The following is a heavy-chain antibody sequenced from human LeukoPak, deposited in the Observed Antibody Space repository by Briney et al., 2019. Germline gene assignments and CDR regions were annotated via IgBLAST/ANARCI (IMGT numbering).Heavy chain of an antibody. CDR1: GFSFSSYG. CDR3: AKDRPGAFDI. J-gene: IGHJ3*02. Sequence: GRSLRLSCAASGFSFSSYGMRWVRQAPGKGLEWVSAISGSGGSTYYADSVKGRFTISRDNSKNTLYLQMNSLRAEDTAVYYCAKDRPGAFDIWGQGTMVTVSS. CDR2: ISGSGGST. D-gene: IGHD7-27*01. V-gene: IGHV3-23*01.